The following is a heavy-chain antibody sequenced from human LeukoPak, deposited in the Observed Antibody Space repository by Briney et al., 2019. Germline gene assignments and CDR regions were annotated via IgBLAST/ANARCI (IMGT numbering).Heavy chain of an antibody. CDR3: AGSSYYYDSGGYYFEY. CDR1: GGSISSGGYY. CDR2: IYYSGST. J-gene: IGHJ4*02. V-gene: IGHV4-31*03. D-gene: IGHD3-22*01. Sequence: PSQTLSLTCIVSGGSISSGGYYWSWIRQHPGKGLEWIGYIYYSGSTYYTPSLKSRVTISVDTSKNQFSLKLSSVTAADTAVYYCAGSSYYYDSGGYYFEYWGQGTLVTVSS.